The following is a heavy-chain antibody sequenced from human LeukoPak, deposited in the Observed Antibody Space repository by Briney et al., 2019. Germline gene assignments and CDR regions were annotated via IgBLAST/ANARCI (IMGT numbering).Heavy chain of an antibody. D-gene: IGHD4-23*01. CDR1: GFTFSSYA. V-gene: IGHV3-30-3*01. J-gene: IGHJ4*02. CDR2: ISYDGSNK. CDR3: ARGDLNGGQTGY. Sequence: PGGSLRLSCAASGFTFSSYAMHWVRQAPGKGLEWVAVISYDGSNKYYADSVKGRFTISRDNSKNTLYLQMNSLRAEDTAVYYCARGDLNGGQTGYWGQGTLVTVSS.